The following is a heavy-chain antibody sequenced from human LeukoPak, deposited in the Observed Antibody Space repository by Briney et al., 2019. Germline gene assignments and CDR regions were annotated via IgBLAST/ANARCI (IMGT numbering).Heavy chain of an antibody. CDR1: GFTFSSYE. V-gene: IGHV3-48*03. CDR2: ISSSGSTI. D-gene: IGHD3-10*02. CDR3: AELGITMIGGV. Sequence: PGGSLRLSCAASGFTFSSYEMTWVRQAPGKGLEWVSYISSSGSTIYYADSVKGRFTISRDNAKNSLYLQMNSLRAEDTAVYYCAELGITMIGGVWGKRTTVTISS. J-gene: IGHJ6*04.